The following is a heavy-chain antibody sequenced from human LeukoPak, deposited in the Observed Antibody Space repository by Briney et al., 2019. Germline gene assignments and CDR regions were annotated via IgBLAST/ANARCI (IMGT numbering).Heavy chain of an antibody. Sequence: GGSLRLSCAASGFIFSNFAMSWVRQAPGKGLEWVSAISGSGGSTYYADSVKGRFTISRDNSKNTLYLQMSSLRAEDTAVYYCTTALYDWNDVNYWGQGTLVTVSS. CDR3: TTALYDWNDVNY. J-gene: IGHJ4*02. CDR1: GFIFSNFA. V-gene: IGHV3-23*01. D-gene: IGHD1-1*01. CDR2: ISGSGGST.